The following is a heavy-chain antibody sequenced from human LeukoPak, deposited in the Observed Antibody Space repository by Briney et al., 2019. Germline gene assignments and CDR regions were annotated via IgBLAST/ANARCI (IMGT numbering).Heavy chain of an antibody. CDR2: IYHSGST. V-gene: IGHV4-4*02. CDR3: ARHLRLVTAFDY. J-gene: IGHJ4*02. Sequence: SETLSLTCAVSGXSISSSNWWSWVRQPPGKGLAWIGEIYHSGSTNYNPSLKSRVTISVDKSKNQFSLKLSSVTAADTAAYYCARHLRLVTAFDYWGQGTLVTVSS. CDR1: GXSISSSNW. D-gene: IGHD3-9*01.